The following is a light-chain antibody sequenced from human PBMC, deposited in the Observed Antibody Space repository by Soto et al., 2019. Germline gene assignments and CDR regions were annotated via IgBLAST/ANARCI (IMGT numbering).Light chain of an antibody. CDR2: GNT. V-gene: IGLV1-40*01. J-gene: IGLJ2*01. Sequence: QSALTQPPSVSGAPGQRVTISCTGSSSNIGAGYDVHWYQKLPGTAPKLLISGNTNRPSGVPDRFSGSKSGTSASLAITGLQAEDEADYYCQSYDNTLGVVFGGGTKVTVL. CDR3: QSYDNTLGVV. CDR1: SSNIGAGYD.